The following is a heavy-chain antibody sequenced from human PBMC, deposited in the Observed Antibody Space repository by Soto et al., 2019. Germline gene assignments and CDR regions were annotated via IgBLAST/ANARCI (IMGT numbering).Heavy chain of an antibody. J-gene: IGHJ4*02. D-gene: IGHD5-12*01. CDR1: GGSISSYY. CDR2: IYYSGST. CDR3: ARGDSGYDDPYYFAY. Sequence: QVQLQESGPGLVKPSETLSLTCTVSGGSISSYYWSWIRQPPGKGLEWIGYIYYSGSTNYNPSLKRRVTIXXDXSRXQFSLMLSSVPAADTAVYYCARGDSGYDDPYYFAYWGQGTLVTVSS. V-gene: IGHV4-59*01.